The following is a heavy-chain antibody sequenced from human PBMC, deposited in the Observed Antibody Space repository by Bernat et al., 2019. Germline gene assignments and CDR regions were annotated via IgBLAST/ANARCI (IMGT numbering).Heavy chain of an antibody. J-gene: IGHJ6*03. V-gene: IGHV3-7*01. CDR3: ARGTIAAAGTYYYYYMDV. CDR1: GFTFSSYW. CDR2: IKQDGSEK. Sequence: EVQLVESGGGLVQPGGSLRLSCAASGFTFSSYWMSWVRQAPGKGLEWVANIKQDGSEKDYVESVKGRFTISRDNAKNSLYLQMNSLRAEDTAVYYCARGTIAAAGTYYYYYMDVWGKGTTVTVSS. D-gene: IGHD6-13*01.